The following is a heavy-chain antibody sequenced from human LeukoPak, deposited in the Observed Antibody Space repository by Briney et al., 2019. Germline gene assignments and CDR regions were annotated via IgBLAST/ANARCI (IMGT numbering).Heavy chain of an antibody. CDR2: IKHDESEK. Sequence: GGSLRLSCAASGFTFSSYWMAWVRQTPGKGLEWVANIKHDESEKYYVDSVKGRFTISRDNAQNSFYLQMNSLRAEDTAVYYCARVNRVTAIQELDYWGQGTLVTVSS. CDR3: ARVNRVTAIQELDY. D-gene: IGHD2-21*02. V-gene: IGHV3-7*01. CDR1: GFTFSSYW. J-gene: IGHJ4*02.